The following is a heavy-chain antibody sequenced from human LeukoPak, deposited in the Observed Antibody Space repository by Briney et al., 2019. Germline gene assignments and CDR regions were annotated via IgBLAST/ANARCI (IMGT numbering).Heavy chain of an antibody. CDR3: AREDTAMPVPDY. CDR1: GYTFTGYY. CDR2: INPNSGGT. J-gene: IGHJ4*02. V-gene: IGHV1-2*02. D-gene: IGHD5-18*01. Sequence: ASVKVSCKASGYTFTGYYMHWVRQAPGQGLEWMGWINPNSGGTNYAQKFQGRVTMTRDTSISTAYMELSRLRPDDTAVYYCAREDTAMPVPDYWGQGTLVTVSS.